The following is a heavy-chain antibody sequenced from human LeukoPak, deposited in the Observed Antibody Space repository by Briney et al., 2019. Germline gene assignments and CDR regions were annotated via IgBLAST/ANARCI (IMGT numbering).Heavy chain of an antibody. D-gene: IGHD3-9*01. CDR1: GASITTYY. J-gene: IGHJ5*02. V-gene: IGHV4-59*08. CDR3: ARALRDYDVLTGVAQGWFDH. CDR2: INYSENT. Sequence: PSETLSLTCTVSGASITTYYWAWIRQVPGKGLESIGKINYSENTIHTPTLTHRILMSVDKSKNQFSMNLTSVTATDPPIYYCARALRDYDVLTGVAQGWFDHWGQGALVTVSS.